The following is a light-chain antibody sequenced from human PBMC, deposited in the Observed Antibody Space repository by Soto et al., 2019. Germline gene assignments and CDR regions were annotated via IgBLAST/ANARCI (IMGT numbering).Light chain of an antibody. CDR3: CSYAGSSTWV. J-gene: IGLJ3*02. CDR2: EGS. CDR1: SSDVGSYNL. Sequence: QSALTQPASVSGSPGQSITISCTGTSSDVGSYNLVSWYQQHPGKAPKLMIYEGSKGASGVSNRFSGSKSGSTASLTISGLQAEDEADYYCCSYAGSSTWVFGVGTKLTVL. V-gene: IGLV2-23*01.